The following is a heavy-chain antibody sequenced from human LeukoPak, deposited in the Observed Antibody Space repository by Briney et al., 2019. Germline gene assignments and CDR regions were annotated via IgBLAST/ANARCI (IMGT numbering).Heavy chain of an antibody. D-gene: IGHD1-26*01. CDR1: GFIFSSYS. J-gene: IGHJ4*02. Sequence: GGSLRLSCAASGFIFSSYSMNWVRQAPGKGLEWVSSISSSSSYIYYADSVKGRFTISRDNAKNSLYLQMNSLRAEDTAVYYCARDLRGWELPYWGQGTLVTVSS. CDR2: ISSSSSYI. V-gene: IGHV3-21*01. CDR3: ARDLRGWELPY.